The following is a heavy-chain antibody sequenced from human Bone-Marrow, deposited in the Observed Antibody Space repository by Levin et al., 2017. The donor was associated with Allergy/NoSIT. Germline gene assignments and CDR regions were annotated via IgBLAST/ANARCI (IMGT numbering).Heavy chain of an antibody. D-gene: IGHD2-2*02. CDR3: ARRGSRGGTSCYTD. V-gene: IGHV1-69*06. J-gene: IGHJ4*02. CDR2: IIPIFGTA. Sequence: SVKVSCKASGGTFSSYAISWVRQAPGQGLEWMGGIIPIFGTANYAQKFQGRVTITADKSTSTAYMELSSLRSEDTAVYYCARRGSRGGTSCYTDWGQGTLVTVSS. CDR1: GGTFSSYA.